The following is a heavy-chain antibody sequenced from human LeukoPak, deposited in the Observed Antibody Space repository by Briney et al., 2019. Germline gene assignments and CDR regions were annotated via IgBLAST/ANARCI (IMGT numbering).Heavy chain of an antibody. CDR2: ISGSGGST. J-gene: IGHJ4*02. D-gene: IGHD5-12*01. Sequence: PGGSLRLSCAASGFTVSSNYMSWVRQAPGKGLEWVSAISGSGGSTYYADSVKGRFTISRDNSKNTLYLQMNSLRAEDTAVYYCAKGPGAYIVATFYWGQGTLVTVSS. CDR1: GFTVSSNY. CDR3: AKGPGAYIVATFY. V-gene: IGHV3-23*01.